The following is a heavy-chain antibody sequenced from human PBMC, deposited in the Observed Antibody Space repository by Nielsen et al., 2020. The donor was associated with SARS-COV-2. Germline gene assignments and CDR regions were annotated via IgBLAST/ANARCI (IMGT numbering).Heavy chain of an antibody. CDR1: GFTFSSYD. J-gene: IGHJ4*02. CDR2: IGTSADT. Sequence: GESLKISCAASGFTFSSYDMHWVRQATGKGLEWVSGIGTSADTYYPDSVKGRFTISRDDAKSSLYLQMNSLSAGDTAVYYCARARLCSSTTCFVGGDFDYWGQGTLVTVSS. CDR3: ARARLCSSTTCFVGGDFDY. D-gene: IGHD2-2*01. V-gene: IGHV3-13*04.